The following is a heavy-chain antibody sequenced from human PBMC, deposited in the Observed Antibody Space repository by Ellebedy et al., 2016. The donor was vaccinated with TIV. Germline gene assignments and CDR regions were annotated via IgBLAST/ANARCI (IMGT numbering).Heavy chain of an antibody. Sequence: SVKVFCXASGFTFTSSAVQWVRQARGQRLEWIGWIVVGSGNTNFAQKFQERVTITRDMSTTTAYMELSSLTYEDTAVYYCAADTVTTPDYFYGMDVWGQGTTVTVSS. CDR2: IVVGSGNT. CDR3: AADTVTTPDYFYGMDV. D-gene: IGHD4-17*01. CDR1: GFTFTSSA. J-gene: IGHJ6*02. V-gene: IGHV1-58*01.